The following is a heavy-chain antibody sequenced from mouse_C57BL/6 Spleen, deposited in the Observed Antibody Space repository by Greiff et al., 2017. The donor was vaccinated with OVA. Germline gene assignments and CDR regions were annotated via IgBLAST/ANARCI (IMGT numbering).Heavy chain of an antibody. CDR1: GYTFTSYW. CDR3: ARDGSSYVDWYFDV. J-gene: IGHJ1*03. Sequence: QVQLQQPGAELVKPGASVKMSCKASGYTFTSYWITWVKQRPGQGLEWIGDIYPGSGSTNYNEKFKSKATLTVDTSSSTAYMQLSSLTSEDSAVYDCARDGSSYVDWYFDVWGTGTTVTVSS. D-gene: IGHD1-1*01. V-gene: IGHV1-55*01. CDR2: IYPGSGST.